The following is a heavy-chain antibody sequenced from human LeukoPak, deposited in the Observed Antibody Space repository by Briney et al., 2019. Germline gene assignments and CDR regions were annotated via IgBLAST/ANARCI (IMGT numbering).Heavy chain of an antibody. D-gene: IGHD2-15*01. CDR1: GYSFTSYW. V-gene: IGHV5-51*01. Sequence: GESLKISCKGFGYSFTSYWTGWVRQMPGKGLEWMGIIYPGDSDTRYSPSFQGQVTISADKSFSTAYLQWSSLKASDTAMYYCARRQDYDAFDIWGQGTMVTVSS. J-gene: IGHJ3*02. CDR2: IYPGDSDT. CDR3: ARRQDYDAFDI.